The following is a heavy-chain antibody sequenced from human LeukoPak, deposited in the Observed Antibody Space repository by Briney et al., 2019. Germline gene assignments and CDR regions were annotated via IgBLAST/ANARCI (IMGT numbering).Heavy chain of an antibody. CDR1: GFTFSSYA. D-gene: IGHD3-3*01. V-gene: IGHV3-23*01. CDR3: AKDGGFWSGYYPY. J-gene: IGHJ4*02. CDR2: ISGSGGST. Sequence: PGGSLRLSCTASGFTFSSYAMSWVRQAPGKGPEWVSAISGSGGSTYYADSVKGRFTISRDNSKNTLYLQMNSLRAEDTAVYYCAKDGGFWSGYYPYWGQGTLVTVSS.